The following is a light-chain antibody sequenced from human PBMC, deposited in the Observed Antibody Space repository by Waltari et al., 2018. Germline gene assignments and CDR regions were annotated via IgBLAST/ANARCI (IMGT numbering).Light chain of an antibody. CDR1: QGISSY. Sequence: DIQLTQSPSFLSASVGDRVTITCRASQGISSYLAWYQPTPGKAPKLLIYAASTLQSGVPSRFSGSGPGTECTLTISSLQPEDFATYYCQQLNSYPRTFGGGTKVEIK. J-gene: IGKJ4*01. V-gene: IGKV1-9*01. CDR3: QQLNSYPRT. CDR2: AAS.